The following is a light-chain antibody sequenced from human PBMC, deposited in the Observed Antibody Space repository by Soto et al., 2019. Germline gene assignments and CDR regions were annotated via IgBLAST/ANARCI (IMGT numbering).Light chain of an antibody. CDR2: GAS. CDR1: QSISNY. CDR3: EQSYSTRWT. J-gene: IGKJ1*01. Sequence: DIQMTQSPSSLSASVGDRVTITCRASQSISNYLNWYQQKPGKAPKLLIYGASSLQSGVPSRFSGSGSGTDFTLTISSLQPEDFATYSCEQSYSTRWTFGQGTKVEIK. V-gene: IGKV1-39*01.